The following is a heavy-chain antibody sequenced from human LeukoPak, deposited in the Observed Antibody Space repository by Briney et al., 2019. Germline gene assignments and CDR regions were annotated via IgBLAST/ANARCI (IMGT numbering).Heavy chain of an antibody. CDR2: IYYSGST. J-gene: IGHJ5*02. V-gene: IGHV4-39*01. D-gene: IGHD2-15*01. CDR1: GGSISSSSYY. Sequence: PSETLSLTCTVSGGSISSSSYYWGWIRQPPGKGLEWIGSIYYSGSTYYNPSLKSRVIISVDTSKNQFSLKLSSVTAADTAVYYCARTLGYCSGGNCYRWFDPWGQGTLVTVPS. CDR3: ARTLGYCSGGNCYRWFDP.